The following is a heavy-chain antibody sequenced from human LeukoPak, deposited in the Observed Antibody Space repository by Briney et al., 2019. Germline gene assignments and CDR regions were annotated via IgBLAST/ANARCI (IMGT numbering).Heavy chain of an antibody. CDR3: LELGPGTYA. CDR2: IRSRPNNYAT. CDR1: GLTLSGSA. V-gene: IGHV3-73*01. D-gene: IGHD3-10*01. Sequence: RSGGSLRPSCAASGLTLSGSAIHWVRQASGKGLEWVGRIRSRPNNYATAYAASVKGRFTISRDDSKKTAYLQMNSLKTEDTAVYYCLELGPGTYAWGQGTLVTVSS. J-gene: IGHJ5*02.